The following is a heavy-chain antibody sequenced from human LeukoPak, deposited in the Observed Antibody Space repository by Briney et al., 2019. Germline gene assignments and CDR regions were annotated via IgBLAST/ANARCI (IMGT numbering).Heavy chain of an antibody. CDR1: GFTFSSYG. J-gene: IGHJ4*02. CDR3: ALNRGSGWYFHY. CDR2: IKQDGSEK. V-gene: IGHV3-7*01. D-gene: IGHD6-19*01. Sequence: PGGSLRLSCAASGFTFSSYGMSWVRQAPGKGLEWVANIKQDGSEKYYVDSVKGRFTISRDNAKNSLYLQMNSLRADDTAVYYCALNRGSGWYFHYWGQGTLVTVSS.